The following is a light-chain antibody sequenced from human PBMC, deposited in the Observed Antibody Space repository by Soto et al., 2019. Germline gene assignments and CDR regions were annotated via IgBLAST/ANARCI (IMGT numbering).Light chain of an antibody. CDR2: EVN. CDR3: SSYRSRSTLEV. J-gene: IGLJ1*01. Sequence: QSALTQPASVSGSPGQSITISCTGTSSDVGTYDYVSWYQQHPGKAPKLLIYEVNNRPSGVSNRFSGSKSGNTASLTISGLQAEDESDYYCSSYRSRSTLEVFGTGTKLTVL. V-gene: IGLV2-14*01. CDR1: SSDVGTYDY.